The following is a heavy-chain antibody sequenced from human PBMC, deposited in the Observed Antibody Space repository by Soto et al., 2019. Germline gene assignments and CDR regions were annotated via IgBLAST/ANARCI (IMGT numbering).Heavy chain of an antibody. V-gene: IGHV1-18*04. J-gene: IGHJ5*02. CDR2: ISAYNGNT. CDR3: ARVKLSDFWSGYSYNWFDP. CDR1: GYTFTSYG. D-gene: IGHD3-3*01. Sequence: GASVKVSCKASGYTFTSYGISWVRQAPGQGLEWMGWISAYNGNTNYAQKLQGRVAMTTDTSTSTAYMELRSLRSDDTAVYYCARVKLSDFWSGYSYNWFDPWGQGTLVTV.